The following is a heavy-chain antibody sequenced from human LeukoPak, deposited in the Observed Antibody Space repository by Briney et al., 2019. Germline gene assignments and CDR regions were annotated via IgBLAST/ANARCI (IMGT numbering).Heavy chain of an antibody. V-gene: IGHV4-4*09. CDR1: GGSISSYY. CDR2: IYTSGST. D-gene: IGHD6-6*01. Sequence: PSETLSLTCTVSGGSISSYYWSWIRQPPGKGLEWIGYIYTSGSTNYNPSLKSRVTISVDTSKNQFSLKLSSVTAADTAVYYCARGAKMYSSPYTYYFDYWGQGTLVTVSS. J-gene: IGHJ4*02. CDR3: ARGAKMYSSPYTYYFDY.